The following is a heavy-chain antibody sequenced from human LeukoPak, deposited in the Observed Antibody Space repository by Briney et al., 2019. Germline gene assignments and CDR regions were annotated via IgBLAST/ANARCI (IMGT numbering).Heavy chain of an antibody. CDR3: AKDRCSNGVGCYYYYMDV. V-gene: IGHV3-30*02. Sequence: PAGGSLRLSCAASRFTFSSYGMHWVRQAPGKGLEWVAYIQFDGSNEQYADSVKGRFGISRDSSKNILYLQMNSLRAEDTAVYYCAKDRCSNGVGCYYYYMDVWGKGTTVTISS. D-gene: IGHD2-8*01. CDR1: RFTFSSYG. CDR2: IQFDGSNE. J-gene: IGHJ6*03.